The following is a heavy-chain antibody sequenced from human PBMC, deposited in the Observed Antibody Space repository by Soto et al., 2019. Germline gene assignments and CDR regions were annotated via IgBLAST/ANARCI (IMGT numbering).Heavy chain of an antibody. CDR3: ARSPPRVERNNYAGGWFDP. Sequence: QVQLVQSGAEVKKPGASVKVSCKASGYTFISYDINWVRQATGQGLEWMGWMNPNSGNTGYPQKFQGRVTMTRNTSISTAYMELSSLRFEDTAVYYCARSPPRVERNNYAGGWFDPWGQGTLVTVSS. CDR1: GYTFISYD. J-gene: IGHJ5*02. D-gene: IGHD4-4*01. CDR2: MNPNSGNT. V-gene: IGHV1-8*01.